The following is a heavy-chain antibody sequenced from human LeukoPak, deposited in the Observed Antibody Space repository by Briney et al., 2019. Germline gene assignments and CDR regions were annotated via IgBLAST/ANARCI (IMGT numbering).Heavy chain of an antibody. D-gene: IGHD3-3*01. Sequence: ASVKVSFKASGYTFTGYYMHWVRQAPGQGLEWMGWINPNSGGTNYAQKFQGRVTMTRDTSISTAYMELSRLRSDDTAVYYCARGRITIFGVVIITGDDYWGQGTLVTVSS. CDR3: ARGRITIFGVVIITGDDY. CDR2: INPNSGGT. J-gene: IGHJ4*02. CDR1: GYTFTGYY. V-gene: IGHV1-2*02.